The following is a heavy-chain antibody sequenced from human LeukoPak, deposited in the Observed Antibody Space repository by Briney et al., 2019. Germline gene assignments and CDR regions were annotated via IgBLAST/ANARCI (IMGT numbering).Heavy chain of an antibody. D-gene: IGHD3-22*01. V-gene: IGHV4-39*07. CDR3: ARDKEGSGSYYYDSSGYYDY. Sequence: SETLSLTCTVSGGSISSSSYYWGWIRQPPGKGLEWIGSIYYSGSTYYNPSLKSRVTISVDTSKNQFSLKLSSVTAADTAVYYCARDKEGSGSYYYDSSGYYDYWGQGTLVTVSS. CDR1: GGSISSSSYY. J-gene: IGHJ4*02. CDR2: IYYSGST.